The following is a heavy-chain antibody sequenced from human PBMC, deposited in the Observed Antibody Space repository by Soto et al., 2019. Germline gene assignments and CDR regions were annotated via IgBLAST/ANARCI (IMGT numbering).Heavy chain of an antibody. CDR2: INPIRGDT. V-gene: IGHV1-2*02. D-gene: IGHD3-16*01. CDR1: GYIFTDHY. Sequence: ASVKVSCKASGYIFTDHYIHWVRQAPGQGLEWMGWINPIRGDTDYAQMFQGRVIMTRDTSILTAYMDLSRLKSDDTAVYYFARVRRSPYGVDVWGQGTTVTVSS. J-gene: IGHJ6*02. CDR3: ARVRRSPYGVDV.